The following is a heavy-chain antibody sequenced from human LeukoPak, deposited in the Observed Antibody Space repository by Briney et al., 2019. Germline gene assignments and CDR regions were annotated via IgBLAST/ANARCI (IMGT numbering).Heavy chain of an antibody. CDR1: GGSISSYY. Sequence: SETLSLTCTVSGGSISSYYWSWIRQPPGKGLEWIGYIYYSGSTNYNPSLKSRVTISVDTSKNQFSLKLSSVTAADTAVYYCARDNGDDTSGPLDYWGQRALVTVSS. CDR2: IYYSGST. V-gene: IGHV4-59*01. D-gene: IGHD3-22*01. CDR3: ARDNGDDTSGPLDY. J-gene: IGHJ4*02.